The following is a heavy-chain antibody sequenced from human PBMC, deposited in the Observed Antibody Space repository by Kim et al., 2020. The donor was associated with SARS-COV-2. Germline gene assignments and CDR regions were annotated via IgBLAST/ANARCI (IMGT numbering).Heavy chain of an antibody. D-gene: IGHD2-21*01. V-gene: IGHV3-7*01. CDR3: ARGGYSNFDF. Sequence: KNYVESMKGRFTISRDNAKTALYLQMNSLRVEDTAVYYCARGGYSNFDFWGQGTLVTVSS. J-gene: IGHJ4*02. CDR2: K.